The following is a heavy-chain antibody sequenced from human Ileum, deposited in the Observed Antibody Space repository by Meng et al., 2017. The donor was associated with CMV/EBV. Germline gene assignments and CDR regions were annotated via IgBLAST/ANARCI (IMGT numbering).Heavy chain of an antibody. CDR3: ARDSAWLIDQ. J-gene: IGHJ4*02. D-gene: IGHD6-19*01. Sequence: QVQLQEAGPGRVKPLQPLSLTCTVSGGSLGGGYYWNWIRQPAGKGLEWIGRIYTSGSTNYNPSLKSRFTISVDTSKNQFSLNLTSVTAADTAVYYCARDSAWLIDQWGQGTLVTVS. CDR2: IYTSGST. V-gene: IGHV4-61*02. CDR1: GGSLGGGYY.